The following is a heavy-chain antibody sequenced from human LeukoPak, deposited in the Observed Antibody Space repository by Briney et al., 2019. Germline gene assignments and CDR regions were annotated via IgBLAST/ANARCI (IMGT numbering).Heavy chain of an antibody. CDR1: GYSISSGYY. V-gene: IGHV4-38-2*02. CDR2: IYHSGST. D-gene: IGHD3-16*02. Sequence: SETLSLTCTVSGYSISSGYYWGWIRQPPGKGLECIGSIYHSGSTYYNPSLKSRVTIPVDTSKNQFSLKLSSVTAADTAVYYCARGMFGGVIVGGYYWGQGTLVTVSS. J-gene: IGHJ4*02. CDR3: ARGMFGGVIVGGYY.